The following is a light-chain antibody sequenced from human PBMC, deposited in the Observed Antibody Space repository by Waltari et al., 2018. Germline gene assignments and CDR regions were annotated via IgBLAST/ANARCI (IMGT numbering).Light chain of an antibody. V-gene: IGKV1-33*01. Sequence: DIQLTQSQSSLSASGGDRVNITCQASHDIANYLNWYQQKAGKAPKLLIYDASNLETGIPSRFSGSGSGTDFTFTIISLQPEDVATYYCQQYNNLPFTFGPGTKVDMK. CDR3: QQYNNLPFT. CDR1: HDIANY. CDR2: DAS. J-gene: IGKJ3*01.